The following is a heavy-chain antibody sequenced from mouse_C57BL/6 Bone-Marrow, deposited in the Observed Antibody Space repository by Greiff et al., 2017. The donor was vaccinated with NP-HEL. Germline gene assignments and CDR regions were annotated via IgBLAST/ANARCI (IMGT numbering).Heavy chain of an antibody. Sequence: QVQLQQSGPELVKPGASVKISCKASGYAFSSSWMNWVKQRPGKGLEWIGRIYPGDGDTNYNGKFKGKATFTADKSSSPAYMQLSSLTSEDYAVYFCAYYDGYDGDYAMDYWGKGTSVTVSS. V-gene: IGHV1-82*01. CDR1: GYAFSSSW. J-gene: IGHJ4*01. D-gene: IGHD2-3*01. CDR2: IYPGDGDT. CDR3: AYYDGYDGDYAMDY.